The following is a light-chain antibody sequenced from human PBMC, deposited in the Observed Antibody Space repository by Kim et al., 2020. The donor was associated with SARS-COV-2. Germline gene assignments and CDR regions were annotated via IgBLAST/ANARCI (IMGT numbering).Light chain of an antibody. V-gene: IGKV1-33*01. Sequence: AFVGDRANTTCQASQDIDIHLNWYQNNSGKTPNLLIFDASNLDVGVPSRFRGSGSGTDFTFIINTLQPEDFATYYCQHYHSLPITFGQGTRLEIK. J-gene: IGKJ5*01. CDR2: DAS. CDR1: QDIDIH. CDR3: QHYHSLPIT.